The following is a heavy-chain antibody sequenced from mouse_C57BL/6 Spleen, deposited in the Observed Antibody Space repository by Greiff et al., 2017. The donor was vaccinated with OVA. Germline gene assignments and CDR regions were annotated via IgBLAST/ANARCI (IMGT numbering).Heavy chain of an antibody. J-gene: IGHJ2*01. CDR1: GYTFTSYW. V-gene: IGHV1-52*01. CDR2: IDPSDSET. Sequence: QVQLQQPGAELVMPGSSVKLSCKASGYTFTSYWMHWVKQRPIQGLEWIGNIDPSDSETHYNQKFKDKATLTVDKSSSTAYMQLSSLTSEDSAVYYCARPYDGSSSYYFDYWGQGTTLTVSS. D-gene: IGHD1-1*01. CDR3: ARPYDGSSSYYFDY.